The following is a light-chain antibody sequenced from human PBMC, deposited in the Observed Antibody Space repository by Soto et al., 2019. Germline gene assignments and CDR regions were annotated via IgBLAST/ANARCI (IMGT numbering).Light chain of an antibody. CDR3: HQYGSSPIT. CDR2: AAS. J-gene: IGKJ5*01. Sequence: EVVLTQSPGTLSLSPGERATLSCRASQTVSSNYLAWYQQKPGQAPRLLIYAASTRATGIPDRFSGSGSATDFTLTISRLEPEDFALFYCHQYGSSPITFGQGTRLEIK. CDR1: QTVSSNY. V-gene: IGKV3-20*01.